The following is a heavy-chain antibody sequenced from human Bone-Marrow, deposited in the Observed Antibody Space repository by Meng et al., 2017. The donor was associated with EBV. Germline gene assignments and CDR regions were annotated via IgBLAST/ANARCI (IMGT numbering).Heavy chain of an antibody. CDR1: GFTLSSYA. D-gene: IGHD6-13*01. V-gene: IGHV3-23*01. CDR2: ISGSGGST. CDR3: AKEIAAAGH. Sequence: VKLLGSGGGLYTPGESLRLTCDASGFTLSSYAMSWVRQAPGKGLEWVSAISGSGGSTYYADSVKGRFTISRDNSKNTLYLQMNSLRAEDTAVYYCAKEIAAAGHWGQGTLVTVSS. J-gene: IGHJ4*02.